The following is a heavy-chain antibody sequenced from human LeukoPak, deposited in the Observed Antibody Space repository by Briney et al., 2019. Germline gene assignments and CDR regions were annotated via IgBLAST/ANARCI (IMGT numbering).Heavy chain of an antibody. CDR3: AKRGVVIRVILVGFHKEAYYFDS. V-gene: IGHV3-23*01. CDR1: GFTFDNAW. CDR2: ISDSGGST. D-gene: IGHD3-22*01. J-gene: IGHJ4*02. Sequence: GGSLRLSCVASGFTFDNAWMSWVRQAPGKGLEWVAGISDSGGSTNYADSVKGRFTISRDNPKNTLYLQMNSLRAEDTAVYFCAKRGVVIRVILVGFHKEAYYFDSWGQGALVTVSS.